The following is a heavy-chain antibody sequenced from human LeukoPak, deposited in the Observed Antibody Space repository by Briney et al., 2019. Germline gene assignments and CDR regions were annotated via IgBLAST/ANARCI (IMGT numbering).Heavy chain of an antibody. CDR2: IHHSASP. V-gene: IGHV4-4*02. Sequence: PSETLSLTCAVSGASITSNWWSWVRQSPGKGLEWIGEIHHSASPNYNPSLKSRVTISVDTSKNQFSLKLSSVTAADTAVYYCAREYCGGDCYRSDWFDPWGQGTLVTVSS. CDR3: AREYCGGDCYRSDWFDP. D-gene: IGHD2-21*02. J-gene: IGHJ5*02. CDR1: GASITSNW.